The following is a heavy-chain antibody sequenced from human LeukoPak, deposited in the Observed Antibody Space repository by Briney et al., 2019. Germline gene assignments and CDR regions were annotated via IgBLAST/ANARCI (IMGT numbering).Heavy chain of an antibody. Sequence: PGGSLRLSCAASGFTFSSYSMNWVRQAPGKGLEWVSYISSSSSTIYYADSVKGRFTISRDNAKNSLYLQMNSLRVGDTAVYYCEVRGVSKVYWGQGTLVTVSS. J-gene: IGHJ1*01. V-gene: IGHV3-48*01. D-gene: IGHD3-10*01. CDR2: ISSSSSTI. CDR3: EVRGVSKVY. CDR1: GFTFSSYS.